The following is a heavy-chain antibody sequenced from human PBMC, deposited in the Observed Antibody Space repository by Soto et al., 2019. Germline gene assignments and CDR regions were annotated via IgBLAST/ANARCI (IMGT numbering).Heavy chain of an antibody. CDR2: IIPIFSTA. Sequence: QVQLVQSGAEVKKPGSSVKVSCKASGGTFSSYAISWVRQAPGQGLEWMGGIIPIFSTADYAQKFQGRVTITADESTSTASMELSSLRSEDTAVYYCASVETQRYYYGMDVWGQGTTVTVSS. CDR1: GGTFSSYA. D-gene: IGHD2-15*01. CDR3: ASVETQRYYYGMDV. V-gene: IGHV1-69*12. J-gene: IGHJ6*02.